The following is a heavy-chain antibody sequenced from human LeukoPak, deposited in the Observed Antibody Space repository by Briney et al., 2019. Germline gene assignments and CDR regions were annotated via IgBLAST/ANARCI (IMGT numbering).Heavy chain of an antibody. CDR3: ARRVAVAGYY. CDR1: GGSISSSSYY. CDR2: IYYSRPP. V-gene: IGHV4-39*02. Sequence: SETLSLTCTVSGGSISSSSYYWGWGRERPGKGLEWIRSIYYSRPPYHNPSLTSPLTISVDTSQNHSSLKLSSVTAADTAVYYCARRVAVAGYYWGQGTLVTVSS. D-gene: IGHD6-19*01. J-gene: IGHJ4*02.